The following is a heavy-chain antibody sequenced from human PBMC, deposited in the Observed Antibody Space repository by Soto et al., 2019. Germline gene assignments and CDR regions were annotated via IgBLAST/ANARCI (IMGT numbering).Heavy chain of an antibody. CDR2: IKQDGSEK. J-gene: IGHJ6*03. D-gene: IGHD3-3*01. Sequence: GGSLRLSCAASGFTFSSYWMSWVRQAPGKGLEWVANIKQDGSEKYYVDSVKGRFTISRDNAKNSLYLQMNSLRAEDTAVYYCARPSITIFGVAQNNYYMDVWGKGTTVTVSS. CDR1: GFTFSSYW. V-gene: IGHV3-7*01. CDR3: ARPSITIFGVAQNNYYMDV.